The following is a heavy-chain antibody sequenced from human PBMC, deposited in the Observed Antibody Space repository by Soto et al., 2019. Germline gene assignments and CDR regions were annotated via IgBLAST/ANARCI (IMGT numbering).Heavy chain of an antibody. J-gene: IGHJ4*02. D-gene: IGHD1-26*01. CDR3: ASWSGSYYAYFDY. Sequence: SVKVSCKASGGTFSSYAMSWVRQAPGQGLEWMGGIIPIFGTANYAQKFQGRVTITADESTSTAYMELSSLRSEDTAVYYCASWSGSYYAYFDYWGQGTLVTVSS. CDR1: GGTFSSYA. V-gene: IGHV1-69*13. CDR2: IIPIFGTA.